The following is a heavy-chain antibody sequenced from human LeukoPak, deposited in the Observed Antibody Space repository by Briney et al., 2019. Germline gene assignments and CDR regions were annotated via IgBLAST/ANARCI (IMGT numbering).Heavy chain of an antibody. D-gene: IGHD3-22*01. V-gene: IGHV1-69*13. J-gene: IGHJ5*02. CDR2: IIPIFNDV. CDR1: GGTFSNYA. CDR3: ARELAYHDSSEPPKDWFDP. Sequence: ASVKVSCRTSGGTFSNYAITWVRQAPGQGLEWMGNIIPIFNDVNYAQNFQGRVTLTADGSTTTAYMELSSLRSEDTAVYYCARELAYHDSSEPPKDWFDPWGQGTLVTVSS.